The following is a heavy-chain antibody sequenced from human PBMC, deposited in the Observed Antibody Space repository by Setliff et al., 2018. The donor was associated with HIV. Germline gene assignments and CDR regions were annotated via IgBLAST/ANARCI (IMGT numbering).Heavy chain of an antibody. CDR1: GGSISSGGYY. D-gene: IGHD2-21*01. Sequence: PSETLSLPCTVSGGSISSGGYYWSWIRQHPGKGLEWIGYIYYSGRTYYNPSLKSRVTISVDTSEIQFSLKLSSVTAADTAVYYCARYCGGDCYPSAYYMDVWGKGTTVTVSS. CDR2: IYYSGRT. J-gene: IGHJ6*03. CDR3: ARYCGGDCYPSAYYMDV. V-gene: IGHV4-31*03.